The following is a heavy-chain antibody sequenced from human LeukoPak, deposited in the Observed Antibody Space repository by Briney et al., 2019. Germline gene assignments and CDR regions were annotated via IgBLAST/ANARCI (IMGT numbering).Heavy chain of an antibody. CDR1: GFTFSSYA. CDR3: AKDHGVCSSTSCYTEGFDY. Sequence: GGSLRLSCAASGFTFSSYAMSWVCQAPGKGLEWFSAISGSGGSTYYADSVKGRFTISRDNSKNTLYLQMNSLRAEDTAVYYCAKDHGVCSSTSCYTEGFDYWGQGILVTVSS. J-gene: IGHJ4*02. D-gene: IGHD2-2*02. V-gene: IGHV3-23*01. CDR2: ISGSGGST.